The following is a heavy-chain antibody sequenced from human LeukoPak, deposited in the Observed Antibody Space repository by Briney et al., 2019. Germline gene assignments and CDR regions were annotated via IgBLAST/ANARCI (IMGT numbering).Heavy chain of an antibody. Sequence: GGSLSLSCAASGFTFSSYTMKWVRQAPGKGLEWVSSISSSSSYIYYADSVKGRFTISRDNAKNSLYLQMNSLRAEDTAVYYCAREGFSGGSLPIDYWGQGTLVTVSS. D-gene: IGHD2-15*01. CDR1: GFTFSSYT. CDR3: AREGFSGGSLPIDY. CDR2: ISSSSSYI. V-gene: IGHV3-21*01. J-gene: IGHJ4*02.